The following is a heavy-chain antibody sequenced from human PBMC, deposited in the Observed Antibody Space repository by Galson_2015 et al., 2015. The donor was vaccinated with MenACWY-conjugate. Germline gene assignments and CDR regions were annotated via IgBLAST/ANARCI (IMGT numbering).Heavy chain of an antibody. Sequence: QSGAEVKKPGESLKISCETSGYSFTTYWIGWVRQMPGKDLEWMGIIYPGDSDTRYNPSFRGHISISADKSTSTAYLQWSSLEASDTATYCCARHYSTSWYSPFAYWGQGTLVTVSS. V-gene: IGHV5-51*01. J-gene: IGHJ4*02. CDR3: ARHYSTSWYSPFAY. CDR1: GYSFTTYW. CDR2: IYPGDSDT. D-gene: IGHD6-13*01.